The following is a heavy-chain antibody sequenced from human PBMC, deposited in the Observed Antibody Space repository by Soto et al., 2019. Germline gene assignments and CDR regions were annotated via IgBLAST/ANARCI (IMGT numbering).Heavy chain of an antibody. CDR3: ATRDAYSSGWYGY. Sequence: RASVKVSCKASGYTFTSYAMHWVRQAPGQRLEWMGWINAGNGNTKYSQKFQGRVTMTTDTSTSTAYMELRSLRSDDTAVYYCATRDAYSSGWYGYWGQGTLVTVSS. CDR2: INAGNGNT. D-gene: IGHD6-19*01. J-gene: IGHJ4*02. V-gene: IGHV1-3*01. CDR1: GYTFTSYA.